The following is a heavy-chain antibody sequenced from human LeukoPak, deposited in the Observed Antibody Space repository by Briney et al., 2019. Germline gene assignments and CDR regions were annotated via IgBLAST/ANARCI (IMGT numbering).Heavy chain of an antibody. Sequence: SETLSLTCTVSGGSISSYYWSWIRQPPGKGLEWIGYIYYSGSTNYNPSLKSRVTISVDTSKNQISLKLTSVTAADTAVYYCARTTEGGYTYGYFYYYCMDVWGKGTTVTISS. CDR3: ARTTEGGYTYGYFYYYCMDV. V-gene: IGHV4-59*01. CDR2: IYYSGST. CDR1: GGSISSYY. D-gene: IGHD5-18*01. J-gene: IGHJ6*03.